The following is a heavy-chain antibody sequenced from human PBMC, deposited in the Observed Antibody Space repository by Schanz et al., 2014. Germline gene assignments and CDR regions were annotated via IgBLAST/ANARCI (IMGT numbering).Heavy chain of an antibody. CDR2: IGRRGQVI. D-gene: IGHD3-16*01. CDR1: GFTFSSYG. Sequence: EVQLVESGGGLVQPGRSLRLSCAASGFTFSSYGMNWVRQAPGKGPEWVACIGRRGQVIYYADSMEGRFTISRDNAQNSLFLQMNSLRVEDTAVYYCARSYHDDDDYTRALDMWGQGTMVTVSS. CDR3: ARSYHDDDDYTRALDM. V-gene: IGHV3-48*04. J-gene: IGHJ3*02.